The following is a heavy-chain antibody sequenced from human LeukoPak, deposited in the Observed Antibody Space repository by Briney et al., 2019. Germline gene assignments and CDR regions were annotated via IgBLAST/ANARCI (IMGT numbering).Heavy chain of an antibody. CDR2: ISVSGNT. D-gene: IGHD3-22*01. CDR3: ATVEREYFDTSGYYNY. CDR1: GFTLSSYA. Sequence: GGSLRLSCAASGFTLSSYAMSWVRQGPGKGLEWVSAISVSGNTYHADSVKGRFTISRDSSKNTLYLQMNSLRAGDAAVYYCATVEREYFDTSGYYNYWGQGTLVSVSS. J-gene: IGHJ4*01. V-gene: IGHV3-23*01.